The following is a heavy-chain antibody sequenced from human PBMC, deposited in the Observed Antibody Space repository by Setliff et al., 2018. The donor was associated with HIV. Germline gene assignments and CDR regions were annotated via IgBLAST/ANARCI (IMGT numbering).Heavy chain of an antibody. CDR3: AREPWELPVAGNEWFDP. CDR2: INPNSGDT. J-gene: IGHJ5*02. V-gene: IGHV1-2*02. Sequence: ASVKVSCKASGYIFSVYLMHWVRQAPGQGLEWMGWINPNSGDTKYAQEFEDGVTMTRDTSISTAYMEINRLRSEDTATYYCAREPWELPVAGNEWFDPWGQGILVTVSS. CDR1: GYIFSVYL. D-gene: IGHD6-13*01.